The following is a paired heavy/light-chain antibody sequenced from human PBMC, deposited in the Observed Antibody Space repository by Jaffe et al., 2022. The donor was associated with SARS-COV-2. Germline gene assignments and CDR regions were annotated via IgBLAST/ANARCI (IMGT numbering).Heavy chain of an antibody. D-gene: IGHD2-15*01. CDR2: IYYSGST. V-gene: IGHV4-30-4*01. Sequence: QVQLQQSGPGLVKPSQTLSLTCTVSGGSISSGDYYWSWIRQPPGKGLEWIGYIYYSGSTYYNPSLKSLVIISVDKSKNQFSLKLSSVTAADTAVYYCARTNYPERGWRGNYYFDYWGQGTLVTVSS. CDR1: GGSISSGDYY. J-gene: IGHJ4*02. CDR3: ARTNYPERGWRGNYYFDY.
Light chain of an antibody. V-gene: IGLV3-1*01. Sequence: SYELTQPPSVSVSPGQTASITCSGDKLGDKYACWYQQKPGQSPVLVIYQDSKRPSGIPERFSGSNSGNTATLTISGTQAMDEADYYCQAWDSSFVVFGGGTKLTVL. J-gene: IGLJ2*01. CDR3: QAWDSSFVV. CDR2: QDS. CDR1: KLGDKY.